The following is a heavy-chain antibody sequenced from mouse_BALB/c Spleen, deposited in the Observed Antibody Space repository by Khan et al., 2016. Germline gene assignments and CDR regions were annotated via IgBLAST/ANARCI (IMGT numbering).Heavy chain of an antibody. CDR3: ASYSGSSYAMDY. CDR1: GYTFTSYW. D-gene: IGHD1-1*01. CDR2: INPSTGYT. J-gene: IGHJ4*01. Sequence: VQLQESGAELAKPGASVKMSCKASGYTFTSYWMHWVKQRPGQGLEWIGYINPSTGYTEYTQKFKDKATLTADKSSSTAYMQLSSLTSEDSAVYYCASYSGSSYAMDYWGQGTSVTVSS. V-gene: IGHV1-7*01.